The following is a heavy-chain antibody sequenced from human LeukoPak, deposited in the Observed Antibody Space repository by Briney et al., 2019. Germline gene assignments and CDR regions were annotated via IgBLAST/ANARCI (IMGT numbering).Heavy chain of an antibody. CDR1: GFTFSSYS. D-gene: IGHD3/OR15-3a*01. Sequence: GGSLRLSCAASGFTFSSYSMNWVRQAPGKGLEWVSSISSSSSYIYYADSVKGRFTISRDNAKNSLYLHMNSLRAEDTAVYYCANEMQGTGEDYWGQGTLVTLSS. CDR2: ISSSSSYI. CDR3: ANEMQGTGEDY. J-gene: IGHJ4*02. V-gene: IGHV3-21*01.